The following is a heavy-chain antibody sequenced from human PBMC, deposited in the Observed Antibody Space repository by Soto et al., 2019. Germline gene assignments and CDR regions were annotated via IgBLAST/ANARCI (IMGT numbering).Heavy chain of an antibody. CDR1: GGSVNSGSYY. Sequence: QVQLQESGPGLAKPSETLSLTCTVSGGSVNSGSYYWSWIRQPPGKGLEWIGNVYYSGSTNYNPSLKSRVTISVDTSKNQFSLKLSSVTAADTAVYYCARVMVGYGGDYWGQGTLVTVSS. V-gene: IGHV4-61*01. CDR3: ARVMVGYGGDY. CDR2: VYYSGST. D-gene: IGHD5-18*01. J-gene: IGHJ4*02.